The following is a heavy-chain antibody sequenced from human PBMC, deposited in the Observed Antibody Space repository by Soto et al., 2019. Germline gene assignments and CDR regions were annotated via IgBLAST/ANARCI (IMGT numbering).Heavy chain of an antibody. D-gene: IGHD3-10*01. J-gene: IGHJ4*02. Sequence: PSETLSLTCAFSGGSISSDNWWTWVRQPPGKGLEWIGEIYHSGNTNYNPSLKSRVTLSVDKSKNQFSLKVTSVTAADTALYYCARVSASSMLRGVVINWGQGTLVTVSS. CDR2: IYHSGNT. V-gene: IGHV4-4*02. CDR3: ARVSASSMLRGVVIN. CDR1: GGSISSDNW.